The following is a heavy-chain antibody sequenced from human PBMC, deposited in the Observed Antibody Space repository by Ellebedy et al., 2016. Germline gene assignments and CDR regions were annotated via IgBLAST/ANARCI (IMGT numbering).Heavy chain of an antibody. CDR2: IYYSGST. V-gene: IGHV4-39*07. D-gene: IGHD5-18*01. Sequence: SETLSLXXTVSGGSISSSSSYWGWIRQPPGKGLEWIGSIYYSGSTYYNPSLKSRVTISVDTSKNQFSLKLSSVTAADTAVYYCARGGGGYSYGSYFDYWGQGTLVTVSS. CDR3: ARGGGGYSYGSYFDY. J-gene: IGHJ4*02. CDR1: GGSISSSSSY.